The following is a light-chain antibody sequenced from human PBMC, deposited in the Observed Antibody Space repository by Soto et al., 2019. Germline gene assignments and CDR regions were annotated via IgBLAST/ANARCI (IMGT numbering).Light chain of an antibody. CDR1: SSDVGGYNY. Sequence: QSALTQPPSASGSPGQSVTISCAGTSSDVGGYNYVSWYQQYPGKVPKLMIYEVGERPSGVPDRFSGSKSGNTAFLTVSGLQAEDEADYYCLSYADTAYVFGTGTKLTVL. CDR3: LSYADTAYV. V-gene: IGLV2-8*01. CDR2: EVG. J-gene: IGLJ1*01.